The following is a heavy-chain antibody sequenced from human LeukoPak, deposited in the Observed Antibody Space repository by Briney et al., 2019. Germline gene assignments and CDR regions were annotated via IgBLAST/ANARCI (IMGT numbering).Heavy chain of an antibody. CDR1: GFTFSSYW. D-gene: IGHD3-10*01. V-gene: IGHV3-48*01. Sequence: PGGSLRLSCAASGFTFSSYWMSWVRQAPGKGLEWVSYISSSSSTIYYADSVKGRFTISRDNAKNSLYLQMNSLRAEDTAVYYCARGRGRAYMDVWGKGTTVTVSS. J-gene: IGHJ6*03. CDR3: ARGRGRAYMDV. CDR2: ISSSSSTI.